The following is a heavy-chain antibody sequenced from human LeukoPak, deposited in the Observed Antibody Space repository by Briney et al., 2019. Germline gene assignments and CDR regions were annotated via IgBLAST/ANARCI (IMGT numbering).Heavy chain of an antibody. J-gene: IGHJ4*02. V-gene: IGHV1-2*04. Sequence: ASVKVSCKASGYTFTRYYMHWVRQAPGQGLEWMGWINPNSGGTNYAQKFQGWVTMTRDTSISTAYMELSRLRSDDTAVYYRARSLLAHYYDSSNFDYWGQGTLVTVSS. D-gene: IGHD3-22*01. CDR1: GYTFTRYY. CDR2: INPNSGGT. CDR3: ARSLLAHYYDSSNFDY.